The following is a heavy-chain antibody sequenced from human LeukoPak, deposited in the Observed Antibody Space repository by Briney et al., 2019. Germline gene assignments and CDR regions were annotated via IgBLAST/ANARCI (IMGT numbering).Heavy chain of an antibody. V-gene: IGHV4-38-2*02. CDR3: GREGGRSQTSN. CDR2: ISHTPVT. J-gene: IGHJ4*02. CDR1: GYSISSGYY. Sequence: SETPSLTCTVSGYSISSGYYWSWIRQTPGKGLEWIGSISHTPVTYHNPSLQSRVAMSVDTSKNQFSLSLRSVTAADTAIYYCGREGGRSQTSNWSQGTLVTVSS. D-gene: IGHD3-16*01.